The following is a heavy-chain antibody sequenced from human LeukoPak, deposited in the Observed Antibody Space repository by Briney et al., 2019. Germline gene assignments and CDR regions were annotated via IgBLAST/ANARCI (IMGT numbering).Heavy chain of an antibody. Sequence: AASVTVSCKASGYTFTSYDINWVRQATGQGLEWMGWMNPNSGNTGYAQKFQGRVTMTRNTSMSTAYMELSSLRSEDTAVYYCARPPSRRAVAGLNYWGQGTLVTVSS. CDR1: GYTFTSYD. V-gene: IGHV1-8*01. J-gene: IGHJ4*02. CDR3: ARPPSRRAVAGLNY. CDR2: MNPNSGNT. D-gene: IGHD6-19*01.